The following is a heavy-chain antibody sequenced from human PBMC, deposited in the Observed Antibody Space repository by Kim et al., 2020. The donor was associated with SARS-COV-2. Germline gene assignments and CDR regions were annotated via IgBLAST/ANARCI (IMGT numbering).Heavy chain of an antibody. CDR2: IYYSGST. Sequence: SETLSLTCTVSGGSISSSSYYWGWIRQPPGKGLEWIGSIYYSGSTYYNPSLKSRVTISVDTSKNQFSLKLSSVTAADTAAFYCPRVGQWDYYHSSGPYY. J-gene: IGHJ6*01. V-gene: IGHV4-39*07. CDR3: PRVGQWDYYHSSGPYY. CDR1: GGSISSSSYY. D-gene: IGHD3-22*01.